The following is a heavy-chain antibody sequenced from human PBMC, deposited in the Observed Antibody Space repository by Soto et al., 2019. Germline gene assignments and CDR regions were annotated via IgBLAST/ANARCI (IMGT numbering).Heavy chain of an antibody. CDR1: GVTFSSRW. J-gene: IGHJ4*02. Sequence: EVQLVESGGGLVQPGGSLRLSCAASGVTFSSRWMTWVRQAPGKGLEWVAAINGDGIEKHYLDSVKGRFTISRDDAKNSMYMQMNNLRTEDTAVYYCACQQSRGDYSIFDDWGQGTLVTVSS. D-gene: IGHD3-10*01. V-gene: IGHV3-7*05. CDR2: INGDGIEK. CDR3: ACQQSRGDYSIFDD.